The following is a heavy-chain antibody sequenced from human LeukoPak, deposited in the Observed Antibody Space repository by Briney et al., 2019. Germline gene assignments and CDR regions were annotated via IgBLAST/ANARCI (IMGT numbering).Heavy chain of an antibody. CDR1: GFTFSFYG. CDR2: IRFDESNQ. Sequence: GGSLRLSCAASGFTFSFYGMHWVRQAPGKGLEWVAFIRFDESNQYYIDSVKGRFTISRYNSKNRLYLQMNGLRAEDTAMYYCVKDWGHQQFDFWGQGTLVTVSS. J-gene: IGHJ4*02. CDR3: VKDWGHQQFDF. V-gene: IGHV3-30*02. D-gene: IGHD3-16*01.